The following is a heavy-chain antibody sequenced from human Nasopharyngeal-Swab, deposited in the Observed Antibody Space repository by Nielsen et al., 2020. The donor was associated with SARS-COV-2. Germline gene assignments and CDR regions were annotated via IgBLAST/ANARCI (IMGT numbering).Heavy chain of an antibody. CDR1: GFTLDTYS. D-gene: IGHD3-16*01. J-gene: IGHJ4*02. CDR3: ARRNPWGWDFDY. V-gene: IGHV3-48*04. CDR2: ISSGRTTI. Sequence: GESLKISCEASGFTLDTYSMNWVRQAPGKGLEWVSYISSGRTTIYYADSVKGRFTISRDDAKNSLYLQMNSLKVDDTAVYYCARRNPWGWDFDYWGQGTLVTVSS.